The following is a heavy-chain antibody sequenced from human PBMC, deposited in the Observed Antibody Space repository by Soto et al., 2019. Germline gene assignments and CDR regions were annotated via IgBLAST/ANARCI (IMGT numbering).Heavy chain of an antibody. D-gene: IGHD6-19*01. CDR2: ISAYNGNT. Sequence: ASVKVSCKASGYTFTSYGISWVRQAPGQGLEWMGWISAYNGNTNYAQKLQGRVTMTTDTSTSTAYMELRSLRSDDTAVYYCARARPGIAVAPFDYWGQGTLVTVPQ. V-gene: IGHV1-18*04. J-gene: IGHJ4*02. CDR3: ARARPGIAVAPFDY. CDR1: GYTFTSYG.